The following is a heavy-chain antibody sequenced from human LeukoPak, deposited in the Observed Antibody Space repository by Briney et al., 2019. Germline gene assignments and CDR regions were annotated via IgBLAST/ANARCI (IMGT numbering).Heavy chain of an antibody. D-gene: IGHD6-13*01. CDR3: ARGVYIAAAEYGY. Sequence: SETLSLTCTVSGGSISSYYWSWIRQPPGKGLEWIGYIYYSGTTNYNPSLKSRVTISVDTYKNQFSMKLSSVNAADTAVYYCARGVYIAAAEYGYWGQGTLVTVSS. J-gene: IGHJ4*02. CDR2: IYYSGTT. V-gene: IGHV4-59*01. CDR1: GGSISSYY.